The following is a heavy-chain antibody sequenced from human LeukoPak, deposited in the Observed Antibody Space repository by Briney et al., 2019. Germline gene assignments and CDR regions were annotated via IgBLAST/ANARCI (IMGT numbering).Heavy chain of an antibody. V-gene: IGHV3-30*02. CDR3: AKDRLVGFTVTKDY. CDR1: GFTFSSYG. D-gene: IGHD4-11*01. Sequence: GGSLRLSCAASGFTFSSYGMHWVRQAPGKGLEWVAFIRYGGSNKYYADSVKGRFTISRDNSKNTLYLQMDSLRAEDTAVYYCAKDRLVGFTVTKDYWGQGTLVTVSS. J-gene: IGHJ4*02. CDR2: IRYGGSNK.